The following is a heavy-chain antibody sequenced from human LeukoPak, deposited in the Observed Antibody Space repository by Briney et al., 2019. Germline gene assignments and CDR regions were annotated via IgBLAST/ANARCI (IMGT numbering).Heavy chain of an antibody. V-gene: IGHV5-51*01. J-gene: IGHJ6*03. CDR2: IYPAHSAT. CDR1: GYSFTSYW. Sequence: GEPLKISCKGSGYSFTSYWIGRVRPIPGKGLEWMGIIYPAHSATRYIPYFQGQVTISAEKYISTAYLQWSSLKASDTAMYYCARLTLERFYYMDVWGKGTTVTVSS. CDR3: ARLTLERFYYMDV.